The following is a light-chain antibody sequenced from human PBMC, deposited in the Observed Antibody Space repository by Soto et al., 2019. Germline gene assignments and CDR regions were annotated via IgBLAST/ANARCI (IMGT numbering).Light chain of an antibody. CDR3: SSYAGSNNLV. CDR1: SSDVGGYNY. CDR2: EVS. V-gene: IGLV2-8*01. J-gene: IGLJ2*01. Sequence: HSVLTQPPSASGSPGQSVTISCTGTSSDVGGYNYVSWYQQYPGKAPKFMIYEVSKRPSGVPDRFSGSKSGNTASLTVSGLQAEDEADYYCSSYAGSNNLVFGGGTKLTVL.